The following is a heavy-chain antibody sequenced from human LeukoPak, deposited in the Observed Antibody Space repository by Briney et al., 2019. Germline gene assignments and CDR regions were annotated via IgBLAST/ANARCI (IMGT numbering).Heavy chain of an antibody. J-gene: IGHJ4*02. CDR2: INQDGSAK. Sequence: GGSLRLSCAASEFTFSSYWMSWVRQAPGKGLEWVANINQDGSAKDYGGSVEGRFTISRDNAKNSLYLQMNSLTAEDTAVYFCASAPNENYFDFWGQGTLVTVSS. V-gene: IGHV3-7*01. CDR3: ASAPNENYFDF. CDR1: EFTFSSYW.